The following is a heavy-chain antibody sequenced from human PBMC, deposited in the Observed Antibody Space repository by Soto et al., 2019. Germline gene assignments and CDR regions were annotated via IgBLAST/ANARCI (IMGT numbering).Heavy chain of an antibody. CDR3: ARDQVRLFDY. CDR1: GFIFSNYW. V-gene: IGHV3-7*01. J-gene: IGHJ4*02. Sequence: EVPLVESGGGLVQPGGSLRLSCEASGFIFSNYWMSWVRQAPGKGLEWVATTNQDGSEKYYVDSVKGRFTISRDNSKNSLYLQMNSLRAEDTAVYFCARDQVRLFDYWGQGPLVTVSS. CDR2: TNQDGSEK.